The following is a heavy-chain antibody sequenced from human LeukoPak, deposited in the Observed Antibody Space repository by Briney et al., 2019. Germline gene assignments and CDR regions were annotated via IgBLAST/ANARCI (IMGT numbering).Heavy chain of an antibody. Sequence: GGSLRLSCAASGFTFSNYYMSWVRQAPGKGLEWVANIRADGSAIFYVDSLKGRFTVSRDNTKNSLYLQMNSLRAEDTAVYYCARVRGVGATTRFDYWGQGTLVTVSS. CDR1: GFTFSNYY. D-gene: IGHD1-26*01. V-gene: IGHV3-7*05. CDR3: ARVRGVGATTRFDY. J-gene: IGHJ4*02. CDR2: IRADGSAI.